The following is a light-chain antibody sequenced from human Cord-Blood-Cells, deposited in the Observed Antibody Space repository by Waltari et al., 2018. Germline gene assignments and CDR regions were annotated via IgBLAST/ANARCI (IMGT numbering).Light chain of an antibody. Sequence: QSVLTQPPSASGTPGQRVTISCSGSSSNIGSNTVNWYQQLPGTAPKPLIYSNNQRPSGGPDRFSGSTSGTSASLAISGLQSEDEADYYCAAWDDSLNGRVFGGGTKLTVL. CDR3: AAWDDSLNGRV. CDR1: SSNIGSNT. V-gene: IGLV1-44*01. CDR2: SNN. J-gene: IGLJ3*02.